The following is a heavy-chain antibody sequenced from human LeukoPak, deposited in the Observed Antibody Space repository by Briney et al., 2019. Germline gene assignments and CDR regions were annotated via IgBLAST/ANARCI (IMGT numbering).Heavy chain of an antibody. V-gene: IGHV3-64D*06. CDR3: VKSLVVALGYCSGGSCGTDY. CDR2: ISSNRGST. J-gene: IGHJ4*02. CDR1: GFTFSSYA. D-gene: IGHD2-15*01. Sequence: GGSLRLSCSASGFTFSSYAMHWVRQAPGKGLECVSAISSNRGSTYYADSVKGRFTISRDSSKNTLYLQMSSLRAEDTAVYYCVKSLVVALGYCSGGSCGTDYWGQGTLVTVSS.